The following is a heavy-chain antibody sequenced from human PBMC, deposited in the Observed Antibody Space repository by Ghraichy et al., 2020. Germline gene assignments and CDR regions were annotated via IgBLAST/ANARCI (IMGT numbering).Heavy chain of an antibody. V-gene: IGHV4-34*01. J-gene: IGHJ4*02. Sequence: SETLSLTCAVYGGSFSGYYWSWIRQPPGKGLEWIGEINHSGSTNYNPSLKSRVTISVDTSKKQFSLKLSSVTAADTAVYYCASGRAAAGRFWGQGTLVTVSS. CDR3: ASGRAAAGRF. D-gene: IGHD6-13*01. CDR1: GGSFSGYY. CDR2: INHSGST.